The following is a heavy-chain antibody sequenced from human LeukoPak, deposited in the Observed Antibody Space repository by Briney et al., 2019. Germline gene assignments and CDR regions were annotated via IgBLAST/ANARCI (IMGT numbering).Heavy chain of an antibody. V-gene: IGHV3-21*04. CDR2: ISSASAYR. CDR3: YRSPILIGVAVTWPPDD. Sequence: GGSLRLSCAASGFTFSSYSMHWVRQAPGKGLEWVASISSASAYRYYADSVKGRFTISRDNAKNSLHLQMNSRRAEDSAVVYWYRSPILIGVAVTWPPDDWGQGSLVTASS. CDR1: GFTFSSYS. J-gene: IGHJ4*02. D-gene: IGHD6-19*01.